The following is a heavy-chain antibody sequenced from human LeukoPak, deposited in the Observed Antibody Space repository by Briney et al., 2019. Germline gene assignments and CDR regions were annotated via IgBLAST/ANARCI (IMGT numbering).Heavy chain of an antibody. V-gene: IGHV3-23*01. Sequence: GGSLRLSCAASGFTFSSYAMSWVRQAPGKGLEWVSAISGSGGSTYYADSVKGRFTISRDNSKNTLYLQMNGLRAEDTAIYYCAKVTYGSGTYGAFDSWGQGTLVTVSS. CDR1: GFTFSSYA. CDR2: ISGSGGST. CDR3: AKVTYGSGTYGAFDS. D-gene: IGHD3-10*01. J-gene: IGHJ4*02.